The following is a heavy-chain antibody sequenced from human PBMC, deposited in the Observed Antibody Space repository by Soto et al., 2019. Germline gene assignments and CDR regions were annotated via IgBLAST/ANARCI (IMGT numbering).Heavy chain of an antibody. CDR3: ARNRVPADSFGAFDI. CDR2: IYYSGST. D-gene: IGHD2-2*01. Sequence: SETLSLTCTVSGGSISSYYWSWIRQPPGKGLEWIGYIYYSGSTNYNPSLKSRVTISVDTSKNQFSLKLSSVTAADTAVYYCARNRVPADSFGAFDIWGQGTMVTVSS. CDR1: GGSISSYY. J-gene: IGHJ3*02. V-gene: IGHV4-59*01.